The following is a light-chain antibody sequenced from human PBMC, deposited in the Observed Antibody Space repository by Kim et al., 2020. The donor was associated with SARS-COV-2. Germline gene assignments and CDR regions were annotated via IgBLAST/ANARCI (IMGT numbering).Light chain of an antibody. CDR2: EIS. Sequence: GHSVTISCTGTRSDVGGYNYVSWYQQHPGKAPKLIIYEISERPSGVPDRFSGSKSGNTASLTVSGLQAEDEADYYCSSYADTNSWVFGGGTQLTVL. J-gene: IGLJ3*02. CDR3: SSYADTNSWV. CDR1: RSDVGGYNY. V-gene: IGLV2-8*01.